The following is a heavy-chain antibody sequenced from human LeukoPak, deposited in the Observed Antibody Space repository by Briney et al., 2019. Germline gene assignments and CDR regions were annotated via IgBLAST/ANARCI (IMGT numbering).Heavy chain of an antibody. D-gene: IGHD6-19*01. V-gene: IGHV3-30*18. CDR3: AKRRSPGSGWYFENYFDY. Sequence: GGSLRLSCAASGFTFSSYGMHWVRQAPGKGLEWVAVISYDGSNKYYADSVKSRFTISRDNSKNTLYLQMNSLRAEDTAVYYCAKRRSPGSGWYFENYFDYWGQGTLVTVSS. CDR2: ISYDGSNK. CDR1: GFTFSSYG. J-gene: IGHJ4*02.